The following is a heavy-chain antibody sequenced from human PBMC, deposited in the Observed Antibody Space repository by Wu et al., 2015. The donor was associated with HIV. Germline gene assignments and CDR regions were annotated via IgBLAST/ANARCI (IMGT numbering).Heavy chain of an antibody. CDR2: INPDSGDT. CDR1: GYKFTGYY. D-gene: IGHD3-10*01. CDR3: ARVYGSGTYY. Sequence: VQLVQSGVEVKKPGASVKVSCKASGYKFTGYYLHWVRQAPRQGLEWMGWINPDSGDTNYAQKFQGRVSMTRDTSSNTAYMELSRLRSDDTAVYYCARVYGSGTYY. V-gene: IGHV1-2*02. J-gene: IGHJ6*01.